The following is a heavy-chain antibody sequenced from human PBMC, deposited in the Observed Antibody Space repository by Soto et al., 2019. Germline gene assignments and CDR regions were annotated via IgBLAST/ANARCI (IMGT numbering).Heavy chain of an antibody. D-gene: IGHD3-16*01. V-gene: IGHV3-49*04. Sequence: HPGGSLRLFCTTSGFTFGDYAVSWVRQAPGRGLEWVGFIRSKTYGATTDYAASVTGRFTISRDDSKSVAYLQMNSLKTEDTAVYYCTRDGWGGASYYWGQVTLVTV. CDR2: IRSKTYGATT. CDR1: GFTFGDYA. CDR3: TRDGWGGASYY. J-gene: IGHJ4*02.